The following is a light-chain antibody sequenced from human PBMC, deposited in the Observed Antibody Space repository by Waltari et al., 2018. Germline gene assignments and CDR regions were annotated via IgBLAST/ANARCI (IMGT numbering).Light chain of an antibody. V-gene: IGKV3-20*01. CDR3: QKYGTLPAT. CDR1: QSVSRT. CDR2: DAS. J-gene: IGKJ1*01. Sequence: EIVLTQSPGTLSLSPGDRATLSCRASQSVSRTLAWYRQKPGQAPRLLMYDASSRATGIPDRFSGSGSGTDFSLTISRLEPEDFAVYYCQKYGTLPATFGQGTKVEIK.